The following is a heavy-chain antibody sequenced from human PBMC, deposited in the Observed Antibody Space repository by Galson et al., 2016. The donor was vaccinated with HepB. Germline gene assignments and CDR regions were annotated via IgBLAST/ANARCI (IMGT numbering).Heavy chain of an antibody. Sequence: KASGFTFTTYYMHWVRQAPGQGLEWMGIINPNGGYTSYAEKFQGRLTMTRDMSTSTVYMELRSLRFDDTAVYYCAADRAVVTAVRGYFQFWGQGSLVTVSS. CDR1: GFTFTTYY. V-gene: IGHV1-46*01. D-gene: IGHD2-21*02. CDR2: INPNGGYT. J-gene: IGHJ4*02. CDR3: AADRAVVTAVRGYFQF.